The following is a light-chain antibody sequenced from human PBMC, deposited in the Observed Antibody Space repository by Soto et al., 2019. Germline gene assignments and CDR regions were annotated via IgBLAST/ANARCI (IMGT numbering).Light chain of an antibody. CDR3: SSYTTSGNYV. V-gene: IGLV2-14*01. Sequence: QSVLTQPASVSGSPGQSITISCTGTSSDVAAYNSVSWYQQYPGKAPKLMIYDVIYRPSGVSNRFSVSKSANTASLTISGLQAEDEADYYCSSYTTSGNYVFRTGTKVTVL. CDR2: DVI. CDR1: SSDVAAYNS. J-gene: IGLJ1*01.